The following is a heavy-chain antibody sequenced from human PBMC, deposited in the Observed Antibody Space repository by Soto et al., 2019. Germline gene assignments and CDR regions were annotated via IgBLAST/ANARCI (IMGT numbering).Heavy chain of an antibody. Sequence: QVQLQESGPGLVKPSQTLSLTCTVSGGSISSGGYYWSWIRQHPGKGLEWIGYIYYSGSTYYNPSRKRRVTISVDTSKNQCSLKLSSVTAADTAVYYCARGIYSGDYRHYYYYMDVWGKGTTVTVAS. J-gene: IGHJ6*03. CDR1: GGSISSGGYY. CDR3: ARGIYSGDYRHYYYYMDV. CDR2: IYYSGST. D-gene: IGHD4-17*01. V-gene: IGHV4-31*03.